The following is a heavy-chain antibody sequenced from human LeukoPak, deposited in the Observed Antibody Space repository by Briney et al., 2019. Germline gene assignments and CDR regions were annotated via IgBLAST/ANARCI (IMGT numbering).Heavy chain of an antibody. CDR2: ISGGGGST. V-gene: IGHV3-23*01. Sequence: GGSLRLSCAASGFTFSSSAMSWVRQAPGKGLEWVSAISGGGGSTYYADSVKGRFTISRDNSKNTLYLQMSSLRAEGTAVYYCAKGTEWLVPLGPWGQGTLVTVSS. CDR1: GFTFSSSA. D-gene: IGHD6-19*01. CDR3: AKGTEWLVPLGP. J-gene: IGHJ5*02.